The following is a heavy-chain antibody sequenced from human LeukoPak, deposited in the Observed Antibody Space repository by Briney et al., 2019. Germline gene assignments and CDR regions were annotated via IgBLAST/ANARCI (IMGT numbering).Heavy chain of an antibody. V-gene: IGHV1-18*01. CDR3: ARDREWLSAIPDGFDI. CDR2: INPYSGNI. J-gene: IGHJ3*02. Sequence: GASVKVSCKASGYTFINYAISWVRQAPGQGLEWMGWINPYSGNINYAQKIQGRVTMTTDTYTSTVYMELRSLRSDDTALYYCARDREWLSAIPDGFDIWGQGTMVTVSS. CDR1: GYTFINYA. D-gene: IGHD3-3*01.